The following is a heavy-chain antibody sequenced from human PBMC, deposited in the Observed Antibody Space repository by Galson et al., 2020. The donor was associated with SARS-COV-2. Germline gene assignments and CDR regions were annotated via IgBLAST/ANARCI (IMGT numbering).Heavy chain of an antibody. V-gene: IGHV3-30*03. CDR2: ISYDGSNK. CDR1: GFTFSSYG. Sequence: QAGGSLRLSCAASGFTFSSYGMHWVRQAPGKGLEWVAVISYDGSNKYYADSVKGRFTISRDNSKNTLYLQMNSLRAEDTAVYYCASDYGDCLRNYYYGMDVWGQGTTVTVSS. CDR3: ASDYGDCLRNYYYGMDV. D-gene: IGHD4-17*01. J-gene: IGHJ6*02.